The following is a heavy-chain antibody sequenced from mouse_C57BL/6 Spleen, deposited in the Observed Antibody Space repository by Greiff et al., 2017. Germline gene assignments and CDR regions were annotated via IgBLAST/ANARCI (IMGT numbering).Heavy chain of an antibody. J-gene: IGHJ3*01. Sequence: VQLQQSGPELVKPGASVKISCKASGYTFTDYYMNWVKQSHGKSLEWIGDINPNNGGTSYNQKFKGKATLTVDKSSSTAYMELRSLTSEESAVYYCARSRDVGFAYWGQGTLVTVSA. CDR3: ARSRDVGFAY. CDR2: INPNNGGT. D-gene: IGHD3-3*01. CDR1: GYTFTDYY. V-gene: IGHV1-26*01.